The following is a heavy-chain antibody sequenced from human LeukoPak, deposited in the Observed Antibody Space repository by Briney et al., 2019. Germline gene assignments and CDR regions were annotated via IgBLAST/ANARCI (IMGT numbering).Heavy chain of an antibody. CDR1: RYIFSNYY. Sequence: ASVKVSCKASRYIFSNYYIHWVRQAPGQGLEWMGWINPNSGDTNYAQKFQGWVTMTRDTSISTAYMDLGRLRSDDTDVYYCARGKYYSDSRDFPLDPWGQGTLVIVSS. V-gene: IGHV1-2*04. J-gene: IGHJ5*02. D-gene: IGHD3-22*01. CDR2: INPNSGDT. CDR3: ARGKYYSDSRDFPLDP.